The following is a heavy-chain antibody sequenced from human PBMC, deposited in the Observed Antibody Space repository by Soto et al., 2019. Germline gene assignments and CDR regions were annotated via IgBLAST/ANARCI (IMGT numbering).Heavy chain of an antibody. D-gene: IGHD6-19*01. CDR2: LYYSGTT. V-gene: IGHV4-59*12. J-gene: IGHJ6*02. Sequence: SETLSLTCSVSGASISDYYWTWVRQPPGKGLEWIGYLYYSGTTNYNPSLMSRVTMLLDTSKSQFSLQLTSVTAADTAVYYCARDGQWLVRRYYYGMDVWGQGTTVTVSS. CDR1: GASISDYY. CDR3: ARDGQWLVRRYYYGMDV.